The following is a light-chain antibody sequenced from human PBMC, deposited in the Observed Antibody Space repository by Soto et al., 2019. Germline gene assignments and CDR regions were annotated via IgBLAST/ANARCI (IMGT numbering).Light chain of an antibody. CDR1: SSDVGGYNY. CDR2: EVS. V-gene: IGLV2-8*01. Sequence: QSALTQPPSASGSPGQSVTISCTGTSSDVGGYNYVSWYQQHPGKAHKLMIYEVSKRPSGVPDRFSGSKSGNTASLTVSGLQAEDEADYYCNSYAGSNNDVCGTGTKVTVL. CDR3: NSYAGSNNDV. J-gene: IGLJ1*01.